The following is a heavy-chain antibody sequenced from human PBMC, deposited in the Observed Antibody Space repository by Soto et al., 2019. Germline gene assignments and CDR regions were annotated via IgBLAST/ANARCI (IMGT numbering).Heavy chain of an antibody. J-gene: IGHJ3*02. Sequence: EVQLLESGGDLVQPGGSLRLSCAASGFTFSSYAVNWVRQAPGKGLEWVSAINGGSSTTYYADSVKGRFTISRDNSRNTLYLQMNSLRAEDTAIYYCVKQLLSLIVVADAFDIWGQGTMVTVSS. CDR3: VKQLLSLIVVADAFDI. D-gene: IGHD3-22*01. CDR1: GFTFSSYA. V-gene: IGHV3-23*01. CDR2: INGGSSTT.